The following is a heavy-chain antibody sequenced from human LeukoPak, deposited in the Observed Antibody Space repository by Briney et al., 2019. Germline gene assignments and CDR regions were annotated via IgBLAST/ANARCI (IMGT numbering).Heavy chain of an antibody. CDR2: ISGGGGST. CDR3: ARDQGYDYVWGSNRYGY. D-gene: IGHD3-16*02. V-gene: IGHV3-23*01. J-gene: IGHJ4*02. Sequence: GGALRLSCAAPGFTFNSHAMSWVRQAPGKGLEWVSAISGGGGSTYYADFVKGRFTISRDNSKNTLPLQMNSLRVEDTAVYYCARDQGYDYVWGSNRYGYWGQGTLVTVSS. CDR1: GFTFNSHA.